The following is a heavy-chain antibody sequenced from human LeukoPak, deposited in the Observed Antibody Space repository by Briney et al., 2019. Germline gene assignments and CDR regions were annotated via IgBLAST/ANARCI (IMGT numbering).Heavy chain of an antibody. CDR2: ISAYNGNT. V-gene: IGHV1-18*01. Sequence: GASVKVSCKASGYTFTSYGISWVRQAPGQGLEWMGWISAYNGNTNYAQKLQGRVTMTTDTSTSTAYMELRSLRSDDTAVYYCARYSSSWYGTGTFDPWGQGTLVTVSS. J-gene: IGHJ5*02. D-gene: IGHD6-13*01. CDR3: ARYSSSWYGTGTFDP. CDR1: GYTFTSYG.